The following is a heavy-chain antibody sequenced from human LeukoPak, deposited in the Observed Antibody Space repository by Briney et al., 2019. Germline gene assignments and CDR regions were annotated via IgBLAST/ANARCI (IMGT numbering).Heavy chain of an antibody. Sequence: GGSLRLSCTASGFTFSSYSMNWVRQAPGKGLEWVSSISTSSSYIYYADSVKGRFTISRDNARNSLYLQMNTPRAEDTAVYSCARGADGVSSNSRGWFDPWGQGTLVTVSS. V-gene: IGHV3-21*01. CDR2: ISTSSSYI. CDR3: ARGADGVSSNSRGWFDP. J-gene: IGHJ5*02. D-gene: IGHD2-15*01. CDR1: GFTFSSYS.